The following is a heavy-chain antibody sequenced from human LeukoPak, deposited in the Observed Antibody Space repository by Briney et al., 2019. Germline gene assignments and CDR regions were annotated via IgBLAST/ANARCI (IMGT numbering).Heavy chain of an antibody. V-gene: IGHV3-23*01. D-gene: IGHD4-17*01. CDR1: GFTFSSYA. Sequence: PGGSLRLSCAASGFTFSSYAMSWVRQAPGKGLESVSAISGSGGSTYYADSVKGRFTISRDNSKNTLYLQMNSLRAEDTAVYYCAKDRRPTVTTYFAYWGQGTLVTVSS. CDR3: AKDRRPTVTTYFAY. CDR2: ISGSGGST. J-gene: IGHJ4*02.